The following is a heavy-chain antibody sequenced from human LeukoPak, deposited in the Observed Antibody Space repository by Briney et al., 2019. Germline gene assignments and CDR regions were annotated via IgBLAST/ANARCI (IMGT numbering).Heavy chain of an antibody. CDR2: MPYDGSDK. V-gene: IGHV3-33*05. D-gene: IGHD5-24*01. CDR3: ARDLKMKYCDF. J-gene: IGHJ4*02. Sequence: SCKASGYTFTGYYMHWVRQAPGKGLEWVALMPYDGSDKYYADSVKGRFTISRDNSKNTLYLQMNSLRVEDTAIYYCARDLKMKYCDFWGQGTLVTVSS. CDR1: GYTFTGYY.